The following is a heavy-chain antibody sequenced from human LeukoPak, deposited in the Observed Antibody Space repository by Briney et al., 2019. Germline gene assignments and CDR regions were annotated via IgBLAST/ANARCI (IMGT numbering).Heavy chain of an antibody. CDR2: ISYDGSNK. V-gene: IGHV3-30*04. CDR3: VKPSPPYFDWAPGDS. CDR1: GFTFSSYA. Sequence: PGGSLRLSCAASGFTFSSYAMHWLRQAPGKGLEWVAIISYDGSNKYYADSVKGRFTISRDNSKNTLSLQMNSLRIEDTSVYYCVKPSPPYFDWAPGDSWGQGTLVTVSS. D-gene: IGHD3-9*01. J-gene: IGHJ4*02.